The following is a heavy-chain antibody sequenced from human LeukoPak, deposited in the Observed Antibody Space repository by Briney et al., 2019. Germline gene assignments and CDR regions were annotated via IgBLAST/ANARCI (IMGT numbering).Heavy chain of an antibody. CDR2: ISGSGAST. CDR3: AKDVGKWESLHFSDY. V-gene: IGHV3-23*01. J-gene: IGHJ4*02. CDR1: GFTLSTNA. Sequence: GGSLRLSCLTSGFTLSTNAMSWVRQAPGKGLEWISGISGSGASTYYADPVKGRFTISRDDSRNTLYLQMNSLRGDDTAVYYCAKDVGKWESLHFSDYWGQGTLVTVSS. D-gene: IGHD1-26*01.